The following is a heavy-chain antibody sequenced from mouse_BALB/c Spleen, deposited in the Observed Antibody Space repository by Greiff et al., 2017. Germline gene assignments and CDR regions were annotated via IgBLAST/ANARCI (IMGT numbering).Heavy chain of an antibody. J-gene: IGHJ4*01. D-gene: IGHD2-10*01. Sequence: DVHLVESGGGLVQPGGSRKLSCAASGFTFSSFGMHWVRQAPEKGLEWVAYISSGSSTIYYADTVKGRFTISRDNPKNTLFLQMTSLRSEDTAMYYCAREAYYGNYGGAMDYWGQGTSVTVSS. CDR2: ISSGSSTI. CDR3: AREAYYGNYGGAMDY. CDR1: GFTFSSFG. V-gene: IGHV5-17*02.